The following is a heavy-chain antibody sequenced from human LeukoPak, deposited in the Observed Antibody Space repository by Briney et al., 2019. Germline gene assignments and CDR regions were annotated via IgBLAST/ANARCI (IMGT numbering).Heavy chain of an antibody. Sequence: GGSLRLSCAASGFTSSGSAMHWVRQASGKGLEWVGRIRSKANSYATAYAASVKGRFTISRDDSKNTAYLQMNSLKTEDTAVYYCTSQYPEYYYGSGSYPLDYWGQGTLVTVSS. CDR1: GFTSSGSA. V-gene: IGHV3-73*01. D-gene: IGHD3-10*01. J-gene: IGHJ4*02. CDR2: IRSKANSYAT. CDR3: TSQYPEYYYGSGSYPLDY.